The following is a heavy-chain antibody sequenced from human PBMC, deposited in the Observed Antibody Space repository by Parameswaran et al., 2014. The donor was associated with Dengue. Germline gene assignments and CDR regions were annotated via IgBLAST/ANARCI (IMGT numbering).Heavy chain of an antibody. Sequence: LSCTVSGGSMSYDYWSWIRQPPGKGLEWIGYLYYSGSTNYNPSLKSRVTISVDTSKNQFSLKLTSVTAADTAVYYCARGRYGYCTSTSCPLPWFDPWGQGTLVTVSS. V-gene: IGHV4-59*01. CDR1: GGSMSYDY. J-gene: IGHJ5*02. D-gene: IGHD2-2*01. CDR2: LYYSGST. CDR3: ARGRYGYCTSTSCPLPWFDP.